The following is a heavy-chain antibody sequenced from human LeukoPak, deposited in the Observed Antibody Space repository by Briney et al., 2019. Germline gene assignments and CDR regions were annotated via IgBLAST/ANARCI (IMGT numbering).Heavy chain of an antibody. CDR1: GGSFSGYY. V-gene: IGHV4-34*01. D-gene: IGHD3-16*02. J-gene: IGHJ4*02. CDR3: ARAGSYRPPFDY. Sequence: SDTLSLTCAVYGGSFSGYYWSWIRHPPGKGLEWIGEINHSGSTNYNPSLQSRVTISVDTSKNQFSLKLSSVTAADTAVYYCARAGSYRPPFDYWGQGTLVTVSS. CDR2: INHSGST.